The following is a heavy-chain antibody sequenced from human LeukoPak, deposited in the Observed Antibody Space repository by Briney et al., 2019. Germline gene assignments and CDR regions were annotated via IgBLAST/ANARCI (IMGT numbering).Heavy chain of an antibody. V-gene: IGHV5-51*01. CDR1: GYSFTSYW. Sequence: GESLKISCKGSGYSFTSYWIGWVRQMPGKGLEWMGIIYPGDSDTRYSPSFRGQVTISADKSISTAYLQWSSLKASDTAMYYCARRADDYYYYYGMDVWGQGTTVTVSS. CDR2: IYPGDSDT. CDR3: ARRADDYYYYYGMDV. D-gene: IGHD6-19*01. J-gene: IGHJ6*02.